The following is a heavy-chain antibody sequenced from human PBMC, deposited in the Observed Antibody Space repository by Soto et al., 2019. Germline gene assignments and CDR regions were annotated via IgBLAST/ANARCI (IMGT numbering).Heavy chain of an antibody. J-gene: IGHJ3*02. D-gene: IGHD7-27*01. CDR2: INPNSGGT. CDR1: GYTFTGYY. CDR3: ARAPTRPITGDPAFDI. Sequence: ASVKVSCKASGYTFTGYYMHWVRQAPGQGLEWMGWINPNSGGTNYAQKFQGWVTMTRDTSISTAYMELSRLRSDDTAVYYCARAPTRPITGDPAFDIWGQGTMVTVSS. V-gene: IGHV1-2*04.